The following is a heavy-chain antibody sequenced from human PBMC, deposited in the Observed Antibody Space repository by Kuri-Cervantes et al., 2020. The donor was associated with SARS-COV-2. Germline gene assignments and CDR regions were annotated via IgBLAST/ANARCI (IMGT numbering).Heavy chain of an antibody. CDR1: GFTSSSYS. CDR3: ARDLRLGKSLDY. J-gene: IGHJ4*02. D-gene: IGHD7-27*01. Sequence: GESLKISCAASGFTSSSYSMNWVRQAPGKGLEWVSSISSSSSYIYYADSVKGRFTISRDNAKNSLYLQMNSLRAEDTAVYYCARDLRLGKSLDYWGQGTLVTVSS. V-gene: IGHV3-21*01. CDR2: ISSSSSYI.